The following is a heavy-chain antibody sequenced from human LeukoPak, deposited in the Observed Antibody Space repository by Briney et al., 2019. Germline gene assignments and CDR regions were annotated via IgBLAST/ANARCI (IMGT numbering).Heavy chain of an antibody. V-gene: IGHV1-46*01. CDR3: ARVGGYSGSYSGEFDY. CDR2: INPSGGST. CDR1: GYTFTSYY. Sequence: WGSVKVSCKASGYTFTSYYMHWVRQAPGQGLEWMGIINPSGGSTSYAQKFQGRVTMTRDMSTSKVYMELSSLRSEDTAVYYCARVGGYSGSYSGEFDYWGQGTLVTVSS. J-gene: IGHJ4*02. D-gene: IGHD1-26*01.